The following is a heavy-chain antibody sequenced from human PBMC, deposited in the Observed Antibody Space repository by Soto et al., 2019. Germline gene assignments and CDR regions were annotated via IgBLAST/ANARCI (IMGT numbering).Heavy chain of an antibody. CDR2: ISGSGTTT. J-gene: IGHJ4*02. Sequence: GGSLRLSCAASGFTFSTYAMSWVRQAPGKGLEWVSAISGSGTTTYYADSVKGRFTISRDNSKNTLYLQVNSLRAEDTAVYYCATDSSGWPPVAFDHWGQGTLVTVSS. D-gene: IGHD6-19*01. V-gene: IGHV3-23*01. CDR3: ATDSSGWPPVAFDH. CDR1: GFTFSTYA.